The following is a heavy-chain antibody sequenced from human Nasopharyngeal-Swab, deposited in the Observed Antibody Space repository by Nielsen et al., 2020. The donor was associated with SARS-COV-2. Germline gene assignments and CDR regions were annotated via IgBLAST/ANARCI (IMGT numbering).Heavy chain of an antibody. CDR3: AGVARSSWYVLDNWFDP. D-gene: IGHD6-13*01. J-gene: IGHJ5*02. V-gene: IGHV4-39*01. CDR2: IYYSGST. Sequence: GQAAGKGVEWIGSIYYSGSTYYNPSLKSRVTISVDTSKNQFSLKVTSVAAADTAVYYCAGVARSSWYVLDNWFDPWGHGTLVTVSS.